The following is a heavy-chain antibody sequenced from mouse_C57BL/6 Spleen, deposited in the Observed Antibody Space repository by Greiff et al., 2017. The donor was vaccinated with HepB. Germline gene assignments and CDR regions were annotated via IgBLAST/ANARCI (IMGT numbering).Heavy chain of an antibody. CDR1: GYTFTDYY. CDR3: ASLLLLRGGNYFDY. Sequence: VQLQQSGPELVKPGASVKISCKASGYTFTDYYMNWVKQSHGKSLEWIGDINPNNGGTSYNQKFKGKATLTVDKSSSTAYMELRSLTSEDSAVYYCASLLLLRGGNYFDYWGQGTTLTVSS. CDR2: INPNNGGT. J-gene: IGHJ2*01. D-gene: IGHD1-1*01. V-gene: IGHV1-26*01.